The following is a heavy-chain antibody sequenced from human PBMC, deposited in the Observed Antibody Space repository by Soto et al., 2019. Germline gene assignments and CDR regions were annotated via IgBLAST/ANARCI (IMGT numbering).Heavy chain of an antibody. J-gene: IGHJ1*01. Sequence: QMQMQESGPRLVKPSETLSLTCTVSGASITDSYWSWIRQPPEKGLEWIGYIYFSGVATYNPSLKSRATMSQDTSKNEFSLKLTSVTAADTAIYYCARGDSDLAVSEAAYWGQGTLVTVSS. D-gene: IGHD2-15*01. CDR3: ARGDSDLAVSEAAY. CDR2: IYFSGVA. CDR1: GASITDSY. V-gene: IGHV4-59*01.